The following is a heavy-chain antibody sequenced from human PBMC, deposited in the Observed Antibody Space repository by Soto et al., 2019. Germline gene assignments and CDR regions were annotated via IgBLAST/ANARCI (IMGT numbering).Heavy chain of an antibody. CDR3: AKESYGEVGVYLIDY. CDR2: ISYDGSDK. Sequence: GGSLRLSCVASGFTFDNFGIHWVRQAPGKGLEWVAVISYDGSDKYYADSMKGRFTISRDNSKNTLYLQMSSLRAEDTALYYCAKESYGEVGVYLIDYWGQGTVVTVSS. CDR1: GFTFDNFG. J-gene: IGHJ4*02. V-gene: IGHV3-30*18. D-gene: IGHD4-17*01.